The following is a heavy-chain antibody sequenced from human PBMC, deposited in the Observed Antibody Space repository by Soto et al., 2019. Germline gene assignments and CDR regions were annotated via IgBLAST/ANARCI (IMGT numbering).Heavy chain of an antibody. Sequence: EVQLLESGGGLVQPGGSLRLSCAASGFTFSSYAMSWVRQAPGKGLEWVSAISGSGGSTYYADSVKGRFTISRDNSKNTLYLQRTSLRAEDTDVYYCAKEVGMVRGLDYWGQGTLVTVSS. D-gene: IGHD3-10*01. V-gene: IGHV3-23*01. CDR1: GFTFSSYA. CDR3: AKEVGMVRGLDY. J-gene: IGHJ4*02. CDR2: ISGSGGST.